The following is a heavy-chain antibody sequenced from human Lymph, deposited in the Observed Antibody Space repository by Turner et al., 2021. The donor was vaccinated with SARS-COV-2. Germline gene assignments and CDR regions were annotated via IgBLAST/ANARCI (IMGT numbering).Heavy chain of an antibody. CDR1: GFTFSSYS. V-gene: IGHV3-21*01. CDR3: ARGPPDFPYYFDY. J-gene: IGHJ4*02. Sequence: EVQLVESGGGLVNPGGSLRPPCAASGFTFSSYSMNWVRQAPGKGLEWVSSITFTSSYIYYADSVKGRFTISRDNAKNSLYLQMNSLRAEDTAVYYCARGPPDFPYYFDYWGQGTLVTVSS. D-gene: IGHD2-21*02. CDR2: ITFTSSYI.